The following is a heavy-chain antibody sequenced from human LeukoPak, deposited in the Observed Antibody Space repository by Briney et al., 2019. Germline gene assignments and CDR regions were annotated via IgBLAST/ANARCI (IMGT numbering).Heavy chain of an antibody. J-gene: IGHJ3*02. CDR2: IKSKADGGTT. D-gene: IGHD6-19*01. CDR1: GFTFSNAW. CDR3: TTLSGWYSAFDI. V-gene: IGHV3-15*01. Sequence: GGSLRLSCAASGFTFSNAWMSWVRQAPGKGLEWVGRIKSKADGGTTDYAPVKGRFTISRDDSKNTLFLQMNSLETEDTAVYYCTTLSGWYSAFDIWGQGTMVTVSA.